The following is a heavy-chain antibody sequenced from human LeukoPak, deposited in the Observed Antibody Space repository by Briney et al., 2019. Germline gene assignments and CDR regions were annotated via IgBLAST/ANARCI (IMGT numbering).Heavy chain of an antibody. CDR3: TRDKLELRQFDY. CDR2: IKSKPDGGAI. CDR1: GFTFSNAW. D-gene: IGHD1-26*01. V-gene: IGHV3-15*01. J-gene: IGHJ4*02. Sequence: PGGSQRLSCAASGFTFSNAWMSWVRQAPGKGLEWVGRIKSKPDGGAIDYAAPVKGRFIISRDDSKDMLYLQMNSLKTEDTGVYYCTRDKLELRQFDYWGQGTLVTVSS.